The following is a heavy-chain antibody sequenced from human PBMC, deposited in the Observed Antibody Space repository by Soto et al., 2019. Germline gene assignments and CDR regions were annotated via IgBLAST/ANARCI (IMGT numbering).Heavy chain of an antibody. V-gene: IGHV1-24*01. CDR3: AAGGTRWLHSPFDY. Sequence: QVQLVQSGAEVRKPGASVKVSCKVSGHTLTEVSMHWVRQAPGKGLEWMGGFDPEDGETISAQKFQGRVTVTEDTSTDSTYLELSSLRSEDTAVYYCAAGGTRWLHSPFDYWGQGTLVTISS. J-gene: IGHJ4*02. CDR1: GHTLTEVS. D-gene: IGHD1-1*01. CDR2: FDPEDGET.